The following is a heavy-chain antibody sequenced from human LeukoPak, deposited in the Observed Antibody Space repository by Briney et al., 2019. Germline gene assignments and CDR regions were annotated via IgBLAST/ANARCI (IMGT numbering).Heavy chain of an antibody. D-gene: IGHD3-22*01. Sequence: PGGSLRLSWAASGFTFCSYSMTWVRQAPGKGLGWGSSITSSSSYIYYADSVNGRFTISRDNAKNSLYLHMNSVRAEDTAVYYCARHVVGVGFDYWGQGTLVTVSS. J-gene: IGHJ4*02. CDR1: GFTFCSYS. CDR2: ITSSSSYI. V-gene: IGHV3-21*01. CDR3: ARHVVGVGFDY.